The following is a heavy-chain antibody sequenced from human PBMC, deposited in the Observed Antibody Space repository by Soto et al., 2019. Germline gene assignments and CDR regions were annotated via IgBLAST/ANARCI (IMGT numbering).Heavy chain of an antibody. V-gene: IGHV4-31*03. CDR3: ARVGFRAYYGLECFPSYFAF. J-gene: IGHJ4*02. D-gene: IGHD2-21*01. CDR2: THKSGSA. CDR1: GDSSSSRGYY. Sequence: SVTLSVTCSVSGDSSSSRGYYWSLKSQHPGKGLEWIGYTHKSGSAYYNPSLESRVTISLDPSNHRFSLKLDSLDRSVTGVKYCARVGFRAYYGLECFPSYFAFWGQGFSVTVSS.